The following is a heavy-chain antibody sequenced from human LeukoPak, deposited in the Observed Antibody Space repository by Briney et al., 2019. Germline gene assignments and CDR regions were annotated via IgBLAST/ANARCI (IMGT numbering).Heavy chain of an antibody. CDR1: GFTFSSYE. J-gene: IGHJ4*02. D-gene: IGHD3-9*01. CDR2: ISSSGSTI. V-gene: IGHV3-48*03. CDR3: ARASGILTGSRYYFDH. Sequence: GGSLRLSCAASGFTFSSYEMNWVRQAPGKGLEWVSYISSSGSTIYYADSVKGRFTISRDNAKNSLYLQMNSLRTEDTAVYYCARASGILTGSRYYFDHWGQGTLVTVSS.